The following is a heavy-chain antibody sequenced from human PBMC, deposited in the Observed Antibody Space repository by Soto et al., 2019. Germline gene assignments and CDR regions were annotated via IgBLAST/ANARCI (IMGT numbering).Heavy chain of an antibody. CDR2: IYYSGNT. CDR3: GRGEVDGYNWNYGIDY. CDR1: AGSISSYY. J-gene: IGHJ4*02. Sequence: PSETLSPTCTVSAGSISSYYWCWIRQPPGKGLEWIGYIYYSGNTNYNPSLKSRVTISVDTSKNQYSLTPSSVTAADTAVYYCGRGEVDGYNWNYGIDYWGEGTLVTVSS. V-gene: IGHV4-59*01. D-gene: IGHD1-7*01.